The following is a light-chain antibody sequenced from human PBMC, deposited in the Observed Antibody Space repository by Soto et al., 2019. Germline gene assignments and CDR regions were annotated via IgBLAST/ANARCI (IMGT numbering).Light chain of an antibody. J-gene: IGLJ2*01. CDR3: GTWDSSLSVVV. Sequence: QSALTQPPSVSAAPGQKVTISCSGSSSNIGNNYVSWYQQLPGTAPKLLIYDNNKRPSGIPDRFSGSKPGTSATLGITGLQTGDEADYYCGTWDSSLSVVVFGGGTKVTVL. V-gene: IGLV1-51*01. CDR1: SSNIGNNY. CDR2: DNN.